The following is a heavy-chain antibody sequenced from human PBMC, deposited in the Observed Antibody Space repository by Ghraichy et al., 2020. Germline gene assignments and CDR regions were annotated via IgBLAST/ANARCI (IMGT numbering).Heavy chain of an antibody. CDR2: IYYSGRT. CDR1: GGSISTYY. J-gene: IGHJ4*02. D-gene: IGHD5/OR15-5a*01. V-gene: IGHV4-59*01. Sequence: SQTLSLTCSVSGGSISTYYWSWIRQPPGKGLEWIGYIYYSGRTNHNPSLKSRVSISVDTSKNQLSLKLSSVTAADTAVYYCTRAGGGVYDWRPVTPMSFDYWGQGILVTVSS. CDR3: TRAGGGVYDWRPVTPMSFDY.